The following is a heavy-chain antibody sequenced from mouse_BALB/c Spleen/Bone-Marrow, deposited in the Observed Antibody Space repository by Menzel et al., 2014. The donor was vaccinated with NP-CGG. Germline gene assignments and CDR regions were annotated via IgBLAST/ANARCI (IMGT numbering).Heavy chain of an antibody. V-gene: IGHV5-6*02. Sequence: DVMLVESGGHLVKPGGSLKLSCAASGFTFSSYGMSWVRQTPDRRLEWVATISSDGSYTYYPDSVKGRFTISRDNAKNTLYLQMSSLKSEDTAMYYCARWVAGNLAWFAYWGQGTLVTVSA. CDR1: GFTFSSYG. J-gene: IGHJ3*01. CDR2: ISSDGSYT. D-gene: IGHD1-1*02. CDR3: ARWVAGNLAWFAY.